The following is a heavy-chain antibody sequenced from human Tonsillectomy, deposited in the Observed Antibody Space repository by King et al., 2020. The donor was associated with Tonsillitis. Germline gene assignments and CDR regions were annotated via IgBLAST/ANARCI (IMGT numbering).Heavy chain of an antibody. CDR2: IADDAGYE. Sequence: VQLVESGGGVVQPGRSLRLSCAASGFTFSNYGMHWLRQAPGKGLGWVALIADDAGYENYADSVKGRFAISRDNSKNTLHLEMHSLRVEDTAVYYCAQDVLGLSAWYSALWGRGTLVTASS. CDR1: GFTFSNYG. V-gene: IGHV3-30*18. J-gene: IGHJ2*01. D-gene: IGHD3-16*01. CDR3: AQDVLGLSAWYSAL.